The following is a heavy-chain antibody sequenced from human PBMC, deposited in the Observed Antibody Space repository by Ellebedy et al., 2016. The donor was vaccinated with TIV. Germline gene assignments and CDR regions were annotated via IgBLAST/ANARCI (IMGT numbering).Heavy chain of an antibody. J-gene: IGHJ4*02. CDR2: INHSVTT. Sequence: MPSETLSLTCAVYGGSFDPSYWSWIRQPPGKGLEWIGEINHSVTTTYSPSLRRRATISLDTSKNELSLEVTSVTAADTAMYYCVWGSYYDYWGQGTLVSVSS. D-gene: IGHD3-16*01. CDR1: GGSFDPSY. V-gene: IGHV4-34*01. CDR3: VWGSYYDY.